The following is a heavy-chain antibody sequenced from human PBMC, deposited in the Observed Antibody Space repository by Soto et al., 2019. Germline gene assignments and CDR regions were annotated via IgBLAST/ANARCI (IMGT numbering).Heavy chain of an antibody. CDR3: ARTGITIVGVVISDAFDI. CDR1: GFTFSSYS. CDR2: ISSSSSTI. V-gene: IGHV3-48*04. J-gene: IGHJ3*02. D-gene: IGHD3-3*01. Sequence: GGSLRLSCAASGFTFSSYSMNWVRQAPGKGLEWVSYISSSSSTIYYADSVKGRFTISRDNAKNSLYLQMNSLRAEDTAVYYCARTGITIVGVVISDAFDIWGQGTMVTVSS.